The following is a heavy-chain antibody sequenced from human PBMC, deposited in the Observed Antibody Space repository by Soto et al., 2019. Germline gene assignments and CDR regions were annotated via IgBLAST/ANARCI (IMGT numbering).Heavy chain of an antibody. CDR3: ARESRSSRYDSSGYSQYWSFDL. J-gene: IGHJ2*01. CDR2: IYQSGST. CDR1: GGSISSGGYS. Sequence: QLQLQESGSGLVKPSQTLSLTCAVSGGSISSGGYSWSWIRQPPGKGLEWIGYIYQSGSTYYNPSLKSRVTISVDRSKNQFALKLSSVTAADTAVYYCARESRSSRYDSSGYSQYWSFDLWGRGTLVTVSS. D-gene: IGHD3-22*01. V-gene: IGHV4-30-2*01.